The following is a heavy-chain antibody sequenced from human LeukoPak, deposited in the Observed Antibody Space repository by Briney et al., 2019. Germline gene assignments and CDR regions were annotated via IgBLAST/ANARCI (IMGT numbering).Heavy chain of an antibody. V-gene: IGHV3-23*01. Sequence: PGGSLRLSCATSGFTFSNYAMTWVRQAPGKGLEWVSTISPSGGSTFSADSVRGRFTISRDNSKSTLFPQMNSLRAEDTAVYYCARADYTNYPPYYWGQGTLVTVSS. D-gene: IGHD4-11*01. CDR3: ARADYTNYPPYY. CDR2: ISPSGGST. CDR1: GFTFSNYA. J-gene: IGHJ4*02.